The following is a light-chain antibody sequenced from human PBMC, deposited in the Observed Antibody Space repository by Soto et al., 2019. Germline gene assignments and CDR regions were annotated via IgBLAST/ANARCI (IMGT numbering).Light chain of an antibody. V-gene: IGLV2-14*02. CDR2: EGI. CDR3: CSYSISTAYL. J-gene: IGLJ1*01. Sequence: QSVLTQPASVSGSPGQSITISCTGTSSTVGGFNVVSWYQQHPGKAPKVIIYEGIKRPAGISNRFSGSNSGSTASLTISGLQAEDEADYYCCSYSISTAYLFGTGTQVTVL. CDR1: SSTVGGFNV.